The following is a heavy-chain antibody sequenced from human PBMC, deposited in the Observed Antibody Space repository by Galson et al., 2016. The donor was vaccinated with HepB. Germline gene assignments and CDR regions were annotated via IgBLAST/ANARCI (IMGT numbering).Heavy chain of an antibody. J-gene: IGHJ3*02. V-gene: IGHV1-3*01. CDR2: INAGDHNT. CDR3: ASLFGTTGAFDI. D-gene: IGHD1-7*01. Sequence: SVKVSCKASRHTFTTYAIHWVRQAPGQRLEWMGWINAGDHNTRFSQRFQDRVTIRRDTSASTTYMKLSSLRFDDTAVYYCASLFGTTGAFDIWGQGTMVTVSS. CDR1: RHTFTTYA.